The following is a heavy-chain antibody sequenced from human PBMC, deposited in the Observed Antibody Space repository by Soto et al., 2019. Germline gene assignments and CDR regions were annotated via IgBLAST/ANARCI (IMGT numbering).Heavy chain of an antibody. J-gene: IGHJ4*02. V-gene: IGHV4-30-2*01. Sequence: KPSETLSLTCAVSGGSISSGGYSWSWIRQPPGKGLEWIGYIYHSGSTYYNPSLKSRVTISVDRSKNQFSLKLSSVTAADTAVYYCARGGIESSSWYFSRGLDYWGQGTLVTVSS. CDR2: IYHSGST. CDR1: GGSISSGGYS. D-gene: IGHD6-13*01. CDR3: ARGGIESSSWYFSRGLDY.